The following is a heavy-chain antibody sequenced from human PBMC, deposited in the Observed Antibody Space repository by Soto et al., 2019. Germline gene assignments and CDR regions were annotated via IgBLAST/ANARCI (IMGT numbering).Heavy chain of an antibody. CDR3: AIHRSNWNYVHLFDY. V-gene: IGHV5-10-1*01. CDR1: GYSFTSYW. CDR2: IDPSDSYT. Sequence: GESLKISCKGSGYSFTSYWISWVRQMPGKGLEWMGRIDPSDSYTNYSPSFQGHDTISDDKSISTAYLQWSSLKASDTAMYYCAIHRSNWNYVHLFDYWGQGTLVTVSS. J-gene: IGHJ4*02. D-gene: IGHD1-7*01.